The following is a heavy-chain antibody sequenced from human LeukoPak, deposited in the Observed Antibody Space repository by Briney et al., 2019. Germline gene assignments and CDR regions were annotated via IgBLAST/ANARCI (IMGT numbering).Heavy chain of an antibody. CDR3: ARDLRVDDIVVVNWFDP. CDR2: IYHSGST. Sequence: PSETLSLTCTVSGYSISSGYYWGWIRQPPGKGLEWIGSIYHSGSTYYNPSLKSRVTISVDTSKNQFSLKLSSVTAADTAVYYCARDLRVDDIVVVNWFDPWGQGTLVTVSS. J-gene: IGHJ5*02. V-gene: IGHV4-38-2*02. CDR1: GYSISSGYY. D-gene: IGHD2-2*01.